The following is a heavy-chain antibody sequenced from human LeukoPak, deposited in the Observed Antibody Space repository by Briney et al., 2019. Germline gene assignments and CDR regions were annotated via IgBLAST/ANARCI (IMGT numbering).Heavy chain of an antibody. CDR1: GGTFSSYA. CDR2: IIPIVDTA. J-gene: IGHJ4*02. Sequence: GASVKVSCKASGGTFSSYAISWVRQAPGQGLEWMGEIIPIVDTADYAQKFQGRVTITADESTSTAYMELSSLRSEDTAVYYCARARPNWNPPDYWGQGTLVTVSS. D-gene: IGHD1-1*01. CDR3: ARARPNWNPPDY. V-gene: IGHV1-69*13.